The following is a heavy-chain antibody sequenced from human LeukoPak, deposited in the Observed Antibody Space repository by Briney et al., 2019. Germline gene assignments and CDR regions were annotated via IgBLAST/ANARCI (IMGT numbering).Heavy chain of an antibody. CDR2: INAGNGNT. V-gene: IGHV1-3*01. CDR1: GYTFTSYA. D-gene: IGHD3-22*01. CDR3: ARDWYYDSSAQYHGGY. Sequence: ASVKVSCKASGYTFTSYAMHWVRQAPGQRLEWMGWINAGNGNTKYSQKFQGRVTITRDTSASTAYMELSSLRSEDTAVYYCARDWYYDSSAQYHGGYWGQGTLVIVSS. J-gene: IGHJ4*02.